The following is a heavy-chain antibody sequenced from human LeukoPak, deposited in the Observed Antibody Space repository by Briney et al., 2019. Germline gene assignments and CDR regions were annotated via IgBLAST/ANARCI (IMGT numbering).Heavy chain of an antibody. CDR1: GFTFSDHY. CDR3: VRVGSTWSFDY. CDR2: TRNKARSYTT. V-gene: IGHV3-72*01. D-gene: IGHD6-6*01. J-gene: IGHJ4*02. Sequence: GGSLRLSCAASGFTFSDHYMDWVRQAPGKGLEWVVRTRNKARSYTTDYAASVRGRFTVSRDDSKNSLYLQMNSLKTEDTAVYYCVRVGSTWSFDYWGQGTLVTVSS.